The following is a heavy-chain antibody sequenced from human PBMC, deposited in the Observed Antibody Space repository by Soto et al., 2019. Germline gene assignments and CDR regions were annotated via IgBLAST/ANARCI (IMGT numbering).Heavy chain of an antibody. Sequence: QVRLVESGGGVVQPGRSLRLSCAASGFNFGVFGMHWVRQAPGKGLEWLSVLSYEGSEEYYADSVRGRFTISRDNSKNTLFLQMNALSAEDTAFYYCAKDRGGFAGGWEYFDYWGQGALVTVSS. CDR3: AKDRGGFAGGWEYFDY. J-gene: IGHJ4*02. D-gene: IGHD6-19*01. CDR2: LSYEGSEE. V-gene: IGHV3-30*18. CDR1: GFNFGVFG.